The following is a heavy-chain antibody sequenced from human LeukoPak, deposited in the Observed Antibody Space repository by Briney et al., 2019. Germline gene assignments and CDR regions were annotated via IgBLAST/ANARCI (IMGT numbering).Heavy chain of an antibody. J-gene: IGHJ4*02. D-gene: IGHD3-3*01. CDR2: IRGKAYGGTT. CDR1: GFTFGDYA. CDR3: TRAVTLRFLFRD. Sequence: PGRSLRLSCTASGFTFGDYAMSWFRQAPGKGLEWVGFIRGKAYGGTTEYAASVKGRFTISRDDSKSIAYLQMDSLKTEDTAVYYCTRAVTLRFLFRDWGQGTLVTVSS. V-gene: IGHV3-49*03.